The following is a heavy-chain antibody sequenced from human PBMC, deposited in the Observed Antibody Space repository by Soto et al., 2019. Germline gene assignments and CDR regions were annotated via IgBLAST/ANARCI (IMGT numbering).Heavy chain of an antibody. CDR1: GFNFGVFG. V-gene: IGHV3-30*03. D-gene: IGHD6-19*01. CDR3: ALTRRSSLLEVAGPGFEY. Sequence: GGSLRLSCAASGFNFGVFGMHWVRQAPGKGLEWLSVLSYEGSEEYYADSVRGRFTISRDNSKNTLFLQMDSLRVDDTGVYYCALTRRSSLLEVAGPGFEYWGQGTLVTVPS. CDR2: LSYEGSEE. J-gene: IGHJ4*02.